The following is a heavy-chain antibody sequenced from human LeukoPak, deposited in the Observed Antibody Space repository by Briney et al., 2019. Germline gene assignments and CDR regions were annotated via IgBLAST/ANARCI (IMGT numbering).Heavy chain of an antibody. CDR3: ARGLGYCSSTSCYKYNWFDP. D-gene: IGHD2-2*02. CDR2: ITYDGSNK. V-gene: IGHV3-30*01. J-gene: IGHJ5*02. CDR1: GFTFSSYA. Sequence: HPGGSLRLSCAASGFTFSSYAMHWVRRAPGKGLEWVAVITYDGSNKYYADSVKGRFTISRDSCKNTPYLQMNRLRAEDTAVYYCARGLGYCSSTSCYKYNWFDPWGQGTLVTVSS.